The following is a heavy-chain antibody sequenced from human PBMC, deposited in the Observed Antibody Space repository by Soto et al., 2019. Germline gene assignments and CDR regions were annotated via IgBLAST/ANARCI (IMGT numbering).Heavy chain of an antibody. CDR1: GGSISSSSYY. Sequence: SETLSLTCTVSGGSISSSSYYWGWIRQPPGKGLEWIGSIYYSGSTYYNPSLKSRVTISVDTSKNQFSLKLSSVTAADTAVYYCASNPGIAAVGSWDYYGMDVWGQGTTVTVSS. J-gene: IGHJ6*02. V-gene: IGHV4-39*01. D-gene: IGHD6-13*01. CDR2: IYYSGST. CDR3: ASNPGIAAVGSWDYYGMDV.